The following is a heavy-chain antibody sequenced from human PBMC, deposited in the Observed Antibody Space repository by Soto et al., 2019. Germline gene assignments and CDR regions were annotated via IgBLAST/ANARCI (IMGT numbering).Heavy chain of an antibody. J-gene: IGHJ4*02. Sequence: SQTLSLTCAISGDSVSSKSAAWNWIRQSPSRGLEWLGRTYYRSKWSTDYAISVKSRITINPDTSNNHFSLQLKSVTPEDTVVYYCTRALSGSNHHRGQAPLVTLSS. V-gene: IGHV6-1*01. CDR2: TYYRSKWST. CDR1: GDSVSSKSAA. CDR3: TRALSGSNHH. D-gene: IGHD1-26*01.